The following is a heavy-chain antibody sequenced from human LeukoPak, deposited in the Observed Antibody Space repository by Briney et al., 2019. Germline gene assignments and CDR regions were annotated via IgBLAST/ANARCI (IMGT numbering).Heavy chain of an antibody. D-gene: IGHD5/OR15-5a*01. CDR3: AGDPTSEISVPHYFDD. V-gene: IGHV4-34*01. Sequence: SETLSLTCAVYDGAFSGYHWNWIRQAPGKGLEWIGEVNHRGMTNYNPSLKSRVIISADTSKNQFYLKLHSVTAADTAIYYCAGDPTSEISVPHYFDDWGQGTLVTVSS. J-gene: IGHJ4*02. CDR2: VNHRGMT. CDR1: DGAFSGYH.